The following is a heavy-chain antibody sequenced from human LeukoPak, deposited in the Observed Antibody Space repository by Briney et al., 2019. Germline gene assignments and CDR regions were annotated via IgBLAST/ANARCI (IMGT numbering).Heavy chain of an antibody. J-gene: IGHJ5*02. D-gene: IGHD2-21*02. Sequence: SETLSLTCSVSGGSISSSAYYWGWIRQPPGQGLEWIGSIYYSGNTYYNPSLKSPVTISVDTSKNQFSLKLSSVTAADTAVYYCARAYCGGDCYNSRGWFDPWGQGTLVTVSS. V-gene: IGHV4-39*07. CDR1: GGSISSSAYY. CDR2: IYYSGNT. CDR3: ARAYCGGDCYNSRGWFDP.